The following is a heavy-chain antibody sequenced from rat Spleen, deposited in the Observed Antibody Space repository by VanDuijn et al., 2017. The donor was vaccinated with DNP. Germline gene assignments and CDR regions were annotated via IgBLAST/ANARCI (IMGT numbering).Heavy chain of an antibody. V-gene: IGHV5-27*01. D-gene: IGHD4-3*01. CDR1: GFTFSNYD. CDR3: IRWNSGHFDY. CDR2: IGSAAYAP. Sequence: EVQLVESGGGLVQPGRSLKLSCAASGFTFSNYDIAWVRQAPAKGLEWVAYIGSAAYAPYYGDSVKGRFTFSRDNAKSTLYLQMNSLRSEDMATYYCIRWNSGHFDYWGQGVMVTVSS. J-gene: IGHJ2*01.